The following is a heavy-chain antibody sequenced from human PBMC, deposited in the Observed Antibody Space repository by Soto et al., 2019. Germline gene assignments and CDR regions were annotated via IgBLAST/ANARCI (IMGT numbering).Heavy chain of an antibody. CDR3: AKVSYYYDSSGYSGLDY. CDR2: ISGSGGRT. D-gene: IGHD3-22*01. J-gene: IGHJ4*02. V-gene: IGHV3-23*01. Sequence: XECLSLSCAASGFTFSSYARSWVRQAPGKGLEWVSCISGSGGRTYYADSVKGRFSISRDKSKNTLYLQMTSLRAEDTAVYYCAKVSYYYDSSGYSGLDYWGQGTLVTVSS. CDR1: GFTFSSYA.